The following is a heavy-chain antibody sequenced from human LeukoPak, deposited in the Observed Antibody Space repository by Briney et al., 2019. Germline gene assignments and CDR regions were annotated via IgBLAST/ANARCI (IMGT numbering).Heavy chain of an antibody. CDR1: GFTVSSNY. J-gene: IGHJ4*02. Sequence: GGSLRLSCAASGFTVSSNYMSWVRQAPGKGLEWVSVIYGSGSTYYADSVKGRFTISRDNSKNTLYLQMNSLRAEDTAVYYCARVPYYYDSSGYYSGGEFDYWGQGTLVSVSS. CDR3: ARVPYYYDSSGYYSGGEFDY. D-gene: IGHD3-22*01. V-gene: IGHV3-53*01. CDR2: IYGSGST.